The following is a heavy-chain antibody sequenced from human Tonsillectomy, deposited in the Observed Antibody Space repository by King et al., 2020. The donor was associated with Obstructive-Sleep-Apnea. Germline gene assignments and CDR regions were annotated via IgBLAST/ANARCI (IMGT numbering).Heavy chain of an antibody. CDR2: VSGRGGST. CDR3: AKVPRGWYPPFDY. Sequence: VQLVESGGGLVQPRGSLRLSCAASGFTFRSYAMSWVRQAPGKGLEWVSTVSGRGGSTYYADSVKGRFTISRDNSKNSLYLQMNSLRAEEPAVYYCAKVPRGWYPPFDYWGQGTLVTVSS. CDR1: GFTFRSYA. V-gene: IGHV3-23*04. D-gene: IGHD6-19*01. J-gene: IGHJ4*02.